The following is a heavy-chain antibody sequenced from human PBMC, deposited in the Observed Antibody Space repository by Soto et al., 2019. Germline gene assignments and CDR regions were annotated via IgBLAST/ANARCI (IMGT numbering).Heavy chain of an antibody. D-gene: IGHD6-19*01. CDR3: AKVLAVASLYYYYGMDV. Sequence: GRSLRLSCAASGFTFSSYGMHWVRQAPGKGLEWVAVISYDGSNKYYADSVKGRFTISRDNSKNTLYLQMNSLRAEDTAVYYCAKVLAVASLYYYYGMDVWGQGTTVTVSS. V-gene: IGHV3-30*18. CDR2: ISYDGSNK. J-gene: IGHJ6*02. CDR1: GFTFSSYG.